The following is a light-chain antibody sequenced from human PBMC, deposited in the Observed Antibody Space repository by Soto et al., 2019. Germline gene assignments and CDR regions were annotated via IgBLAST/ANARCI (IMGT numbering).Light chain of an antibody. CDR2: GAS. J-gene: IGKJ2*01. V-gene: IGKV3-15*01. CDR3: QQYNNWPPYT. Sequence: EIVMTQSPATLSVSPGERATLSCRASQSVSSNLAWYQQKPGQAPRLHISGASTRATGIPARFSGSGSGTEFTLTISSLQSEDFAVYYCQQYNNWPPYTFGQGTKLEIK. CDR1: QSVSSN.